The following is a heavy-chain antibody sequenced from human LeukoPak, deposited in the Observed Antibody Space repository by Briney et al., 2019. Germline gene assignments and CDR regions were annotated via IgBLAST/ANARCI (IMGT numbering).Heavy chain of an antibody. D-gene: IGHD6-19*01. CDR3: ARVYSSGWYDVGEYYFDY. CDR2: IYYSGST. CDR1: GGSISSYY. V-gene: IGHV4-59*08. Sequence: PSETLSLTCTVSGGSISSYYWSWIRQPPGEGLEWIGYIYYSGSTNYNPSLKSRVTISVDTSKNQFSLKLSSVTAADTAVYYCARVYSSGWYDVGEYYFDYWGQGTLVTVSS. J-gene: IGHJ4*02.